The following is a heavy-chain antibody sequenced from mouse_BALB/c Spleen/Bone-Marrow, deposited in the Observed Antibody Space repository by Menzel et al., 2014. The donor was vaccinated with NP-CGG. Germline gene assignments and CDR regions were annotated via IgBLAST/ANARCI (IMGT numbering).Heavy chain of an antibody. CDR3: ARLGRDY. Sequence: DVKLVESGPELVKPGASVKISCKASGYTFTDYNMHWVKQSHGKSLEWIGYIYPYNGGTGYNQKFKSKATLTVDNSSSTAYMELRSLTSEDSAVYYCARLGRDYWAQGTTLTVSS. CDR1: GYTFTDYN. D-gene: IGHD4-1*01. J-gene: IGHJ2*01. CDR2: IYPYNGGT. V-gene: IGHV1S29*02.